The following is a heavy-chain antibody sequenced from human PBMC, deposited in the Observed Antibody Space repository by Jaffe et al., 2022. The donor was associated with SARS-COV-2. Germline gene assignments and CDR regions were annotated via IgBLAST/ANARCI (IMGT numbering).Heavy chain of an antibody. D-gene: IGHD3-3*01. CDR3: AKPPAPHRLSYDFWSGVGGYYFDY. CDR2: ISYDGSNK. J-gene: IGHJ4*02. Sequence: QVQLVESGGGVVQPGRSLRLSCAASGFTFSSYGMHWVRQAPGKGLEWVAVISYDGSNKYYADSVKGRFTISRDNSKNTLYLQMNSLRAEDTAVYYCAKPPAPHRLSYDFWSGVGGYYFDYWGQGTLVTVSS. CDR1: GFTFSSYG. V-gene: IGHV3-30*18.